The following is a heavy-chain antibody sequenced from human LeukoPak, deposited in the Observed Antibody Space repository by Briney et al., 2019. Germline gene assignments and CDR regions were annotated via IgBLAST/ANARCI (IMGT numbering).Heavy chain of an antibody. J-gene: IGHJ4*02. CDR3: ASYMVRGVIIRDY. V-gene: IGHV4-34*01. CDR1: GVSFSGYY. D-gene: IGHD3-10*01. CDR2: IYYSGST. Sequence: TSSETLSLTCAVYGVSFSGYYWSWIRQPPGKGLEWIGSIYYSGSTYYNPSLKSRVTISVDTSKNQFSLKLSSVTAADTAVYYCASYMVRGVIIRDYWGQGTLVTVSS.